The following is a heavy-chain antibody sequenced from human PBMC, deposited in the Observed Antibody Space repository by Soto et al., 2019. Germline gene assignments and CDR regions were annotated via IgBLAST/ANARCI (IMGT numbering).Heavy chain of an antibody. CDR1: GGSISSYY. V-gene: IGHV4-59*01. CDR3: ARDRYSSGWFDY. J-gene: IGHJ4*02. D-gene: IGHD6-19*01. Sequence: PSETLSLTCTVSGGSISSYYWSWIRQPPGKGLEWIGYIYYSGSTNYNPSLKSRVTISVDTSKNQFSLKLSSVTAADTAVYYCARDRYSSGWFDYWGQGTLVTVSS. CDR2: IYYSGST.